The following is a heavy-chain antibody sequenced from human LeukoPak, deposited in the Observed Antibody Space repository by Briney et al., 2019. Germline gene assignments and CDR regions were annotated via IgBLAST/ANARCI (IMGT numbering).Heavy chain of an antibody. CDR2: INHSGST. CDR3: ARGPHTGVNYYDSSGYYY. Sequence: SETLSLTCAVYGXSFSGYYWSWIRQPPGKGLEWIGEINHSGSTNYNPSLKSRVTISVDTSKNQFSLKLSSVTAADTAVYYCARGPHTGVNYYDSSGYYYWGQGTLVTVSS. D-gene: IGHD3-22*01. J-gene: IGHJ4*02. CDR1: GXSFSGYY. V-gene: IGHV4-34*01.